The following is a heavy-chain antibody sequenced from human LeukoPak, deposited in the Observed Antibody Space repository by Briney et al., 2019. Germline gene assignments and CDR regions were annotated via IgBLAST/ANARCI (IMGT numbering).Heavy chain of an antibody. J-gene: IGHJ4*02. CDR1: GFTFSSYG. D-gene: IGHD1-26*01. V-gene: IGHV3-33*01. Sequence: GGSLRLSCAASGFTFSSYGMHWVRQAPGKGLEWVAVIWYDGSNKYYADSVKGRFTISRDNSKNTLYLQMNSLRAEDTAVYYCARAAASDGTYHYYLDYWGQGTLVTVSS. CDR3: ARAAASDGTYHYYLDY. CDR2: IWYDGSNK.